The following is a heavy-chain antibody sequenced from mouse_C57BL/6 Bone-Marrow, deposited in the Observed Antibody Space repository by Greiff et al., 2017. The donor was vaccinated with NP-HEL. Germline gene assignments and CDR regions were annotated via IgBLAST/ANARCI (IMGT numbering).Heavy chain of an antibody. CDR2: INPNNGGT. CDR1: GYTFTDYN. J-gene: IGHJ2*01. CDR3: ARKGDGSSLYYFDY. V-gene: IGHV1-22*01. D-gene: IGHD1-1*01. Sequence: VQLQQSGPELVKPGASVKMSCKASGYTFTDYNMHWVKQSHGKSLEWIGYINPNNGGTSYNQKFKGKATLTVNKSSSTAYMELRSLTSEDSAVYYCARKGDGSSLYYFDYWGQGTTLTVSS.